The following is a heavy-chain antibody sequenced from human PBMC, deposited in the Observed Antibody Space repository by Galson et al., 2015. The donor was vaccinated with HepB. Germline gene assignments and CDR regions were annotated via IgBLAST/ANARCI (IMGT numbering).Heavy chain of an antibody. V-gene: IGHV3-23*01. D-gene: IGHD5-12*01. CDR2: VSGSGAST. CDR1: GFTFSSYA. CDR3: AKEVRQWLRLWSVDY. J-gene: IGHJ4*02. Sequence: SLRLSCAASGFTFSSYAMSWVRQAPGKGLEWVSAVSGSGASTYCADSVKGRFTISRDNSKNTLYLQMNSLRAEDTAVYYCAKEVRQWLRLWSVDYWGQGTLVTVSS.